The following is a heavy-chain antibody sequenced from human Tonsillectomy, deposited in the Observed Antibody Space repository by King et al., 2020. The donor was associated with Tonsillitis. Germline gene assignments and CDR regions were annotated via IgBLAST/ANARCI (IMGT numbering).Heavy chain of an antibody. V-gene: IGHV3-7*04. D-gene: IGHD5-18*01. Sequence: VQLVESGGGLVQPGGSLRLSCAASGFTFSNYWMGWVRQAPGKGLEWVANIKQDGDEKHYVDSVKGRFTVSRDNAKDSLYLQMNTLTAEDTAVYYCARRDGYSYGSVGAKYFDYWGQGSLVTVSS. CDR1: GFTFSNYW. J-gene: IGHJ4*02. CDR3: ARRDGYSYGSVGAKYFDY. CDR2: IKQDGDEK.